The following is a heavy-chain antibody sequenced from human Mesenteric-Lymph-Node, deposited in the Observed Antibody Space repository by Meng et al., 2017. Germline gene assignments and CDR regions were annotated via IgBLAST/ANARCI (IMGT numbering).Heavy chain of an antibody. Sequence: GESLKISCAASGFTFSSSAMTWVRQAPGKGLEWVSTISGGGTTYYAASVKGRFTISRDISKNTLSLQMNSLRAEDMALYYCAKVQTGGTGAFDIWGQGTMVTVSS. CDR3: AKVQTGGTGAFDI. J-gene: IGHJ3*02. CDR2: ISGGGTT. CDR1: GFTFSSSA. V-gene: IGHV3-23*01. D-gene: IGHD2-8*02.